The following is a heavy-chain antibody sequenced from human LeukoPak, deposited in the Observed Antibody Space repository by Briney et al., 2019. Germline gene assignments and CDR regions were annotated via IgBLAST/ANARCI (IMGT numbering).Heavy chain of an antibody. D-gene: IGHD6-13*01. CDR3: ARGGGYSISWYRWFDP. V-gene: IGHV4-34*01. J-gene: IGHJ5*02. CDR2: INHSGST. Sequence: SETLSLTCAVYGGSFSVYYWSWIRQPPGKGLEWNGEINHSGSTNYNPSLKSRVTISVDTSKNQFSLKLSSVTAADTAVYYCARGGGYSISWYRWFDPWGQGTLVTVSS. CDR1: GGSFSVYY.